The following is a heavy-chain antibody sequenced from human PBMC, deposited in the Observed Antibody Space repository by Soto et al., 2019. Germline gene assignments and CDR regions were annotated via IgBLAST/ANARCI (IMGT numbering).Heavy chain of an antibody. CDR3: AGGAAADYFDY. J-gene: IGHJ4*02. D-gene: IGHD6-13*01. CDR1: SGSISPYY. V-gene: IGHV4-4*07. Sequence: QVQLQESGPGLVKASETLSLTCTVSSGSISPYYWSWIRQAAGKGLEWIGRIHTSGSTLYNPSLKSRVTMSVGTSKIHFSLNLRSVTAADTAVYYCAGGAAADYFDYWGQGTLVTVSS. CDR2: IHTSGST.